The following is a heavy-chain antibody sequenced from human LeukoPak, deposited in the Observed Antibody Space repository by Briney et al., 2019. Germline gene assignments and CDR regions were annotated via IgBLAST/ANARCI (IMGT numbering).Heavy chain of an antibody. CDR3: AAERHYYESSGYFDY. Sequence: SETLSLTCTVSGGSMSSYYWSWIRQPAGRGLEWIGRIYTTGSTKYNPSLKSRVTMSVDTSKNQFSLKLNSVTAADTAVYYCAAERHYYESSGYFDYWGQGMLVTVSS. CDR1: GGSMSSYY. J-gene: IGHJ4*02. CDR2: IYTTGST. D-gene: IGHD3-22*01. V-gene: IGHV4-4*07.